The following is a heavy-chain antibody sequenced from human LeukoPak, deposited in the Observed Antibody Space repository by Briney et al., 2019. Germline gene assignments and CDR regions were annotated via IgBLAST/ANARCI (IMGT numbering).Heavy chain of an antibody. CDR3: AKRHDSSGYYYPLDY. CDR2: ISYDGSSK. CDR1: GFTFSSYG. Sequence: GGSLRLSCAASGFTFSSYGMYWVRQAPGKGLEWVAVISYDGSSKYYADSVKGRFTISRDNSKNTLFLQMNSLRAEDTAVYYCAKRHDSSGYYYPLDYWGQGTPVTVSS. V-gene: IGHV3-30*18. J-gene: IGHJ4*02. D-gene: IGHD3-22*01.